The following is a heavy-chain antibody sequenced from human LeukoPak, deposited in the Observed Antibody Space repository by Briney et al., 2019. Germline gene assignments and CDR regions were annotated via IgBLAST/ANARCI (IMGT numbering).Heavy chain of an antibody. J-gene: IGHJ3*02. CDR2: ISSSSNYI. V-gene: IGHV3-21*01. Sequence: GGSLRLSCATSGFSFSRYSMNWVRQAPGKGLEWVSSISSSSNYIYYADSLKGRFTIPRDNAQNSLYLQMNSLRAEDTAVYFCARDRYGDSAFDIWGQGTMVTVSS. D-gene: IGHD4-17*01. CDR3: ARDRYGDSAFDI. CDR1: GFSFSRYS.